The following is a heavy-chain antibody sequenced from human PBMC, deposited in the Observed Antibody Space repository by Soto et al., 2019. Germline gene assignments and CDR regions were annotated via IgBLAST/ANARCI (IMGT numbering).Heavy chain of an antibody. J-gene: IGHJ6*02. CDR2: ISTSGGST. CDR1: GFTFSSYA. CDR3: SLSDRYYGMDV. V-gene: IGHV3-23*01. Sequence: EVQLLESGGGLVQPGGSLRLSCAASGFTFSSYAMSWVRQAPGKGLEWVSSISTSGGSTYYADSVKGRFTISRDNSNNPLYLQMNSLRAEDTAVYYCSLSDRYYGMDVWGRGTTVTVSS.